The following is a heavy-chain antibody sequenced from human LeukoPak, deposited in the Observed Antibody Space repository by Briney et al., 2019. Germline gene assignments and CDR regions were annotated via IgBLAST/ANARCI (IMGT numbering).Heavy chain of an antibody. Sequence: GESLKISCKGSGYSFTSYWIACVRQMPGKGLECMGIIYPGDSDTKYSPSFQGQVTLSADKSISTAYLQWSSLKASDTAMYYCARQSHYCSGGTCYSYYFDYWGQGTLVTVSS. CDR1: GYSFTSYW. D-gene: IGHD2-15*01. V-gene: IGHV5-51*01. J-gene: IGHJ4*02. CDR3: ARQSHYCSGGTCYSYYFDY. CDR2: IYPGDSDT.